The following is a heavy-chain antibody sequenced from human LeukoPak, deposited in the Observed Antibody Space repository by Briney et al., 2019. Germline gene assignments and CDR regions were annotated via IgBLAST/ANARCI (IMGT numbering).Heavy chain of an antibody. Sequence: GGSLRLSCAASGFTFSNYAMNWVRQAPGKGLEWVSVISGSGGGAYYADSVKGRFTISRDNSKNTLYLQMNSLRAEDTAVYYCAKPSETECVRLPVAYWGQGTLVTVSS. V-gene: IGHV3-23*01. CDR1: GFTFSNYA. CDR2: ISGSGGGA. D-gene: IGHD5/OR15-5a*01. J-gene: IGHJ4*02. CDR3: AKPSETECVRLPVAY.